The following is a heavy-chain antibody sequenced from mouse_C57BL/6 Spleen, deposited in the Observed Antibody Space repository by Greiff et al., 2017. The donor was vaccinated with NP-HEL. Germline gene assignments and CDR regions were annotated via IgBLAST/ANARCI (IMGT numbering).Heavy chain of an antibody. J-gene: IGHJ2*01. Sequence: VQLKESGPGLVKPSQSLSLTCSVTGYSITSGYYWNWIRQFPGNKLEWMGYISYDGSNNYNPSLKNRISITRDTSKNQFFLKLNSVTTEDTATYYCAGWYYVDYWGQGTTLTVSS. V-gene: IGHV3-6*01. CDR1: GYSITSGYY. CDR3: AGWYYVDY. CDR2: ISYDGSN.